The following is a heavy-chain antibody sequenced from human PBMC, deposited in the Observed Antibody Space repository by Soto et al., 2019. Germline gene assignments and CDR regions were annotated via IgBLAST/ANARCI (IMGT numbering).Heavy chain of an antibody. CDR1: GFTFSSYA. Sequence: EVQLVESGGGLVQPGGSLRLSCAASGFTFSSYAMHWVRQAPGKGLEYVSAISSNGGSTYYANSVKGRFTISRDNSKNTLYIQMGSLRAEDMAVYYCAKGSTAFDIWGQGTMVTVSS. V-gene: IGHV3-64*01. J-gene: IGHJ3*02. CDR3: AKGSTAFDI. CDR2: ISSNGGST.